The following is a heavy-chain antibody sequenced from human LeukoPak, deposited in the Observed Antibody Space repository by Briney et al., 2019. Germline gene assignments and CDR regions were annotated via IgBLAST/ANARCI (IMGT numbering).Heavy chain of an antibody. Sequence: GGSLRLSCAASGFTLSSYAMHWVRQAPGKGLEWVAVISYDGSNKYYADSVKGRFTISRDNSKNTLYLQMNSLRAEDTAVYYCAREGSYGRFAFDYWGQGTLVTVSS. V-gene: IGHV3-30-3*01. CDR2: ISYDGSNK. CDR3: AREGSYGRFAFDY. CDR1: GFTLSSYA. D-gene: IGHD5-18*01. J-gene: IGHJ4*02.